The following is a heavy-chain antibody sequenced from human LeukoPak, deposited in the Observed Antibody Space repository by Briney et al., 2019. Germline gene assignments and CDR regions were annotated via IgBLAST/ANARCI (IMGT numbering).Heavy chain of an antibody. D-gene: IGHD3-16*01. V-gene: IGHV3-74*01. CDR1: GFSFSSFW. CDR2: LNEDGGIT. J-gene: IGHJ4*02. CDR3: TRDIGGRSAY. Sequence: PGGSLRLSCEASGFSFSSFWMHWVRQAPGEGLVWVSRLNEDGGITNYADFAKGRFTISRDNARNTLYLQMNGLSADDTAVYYCTRDIGGRSAYWGQGTLVTVSS.